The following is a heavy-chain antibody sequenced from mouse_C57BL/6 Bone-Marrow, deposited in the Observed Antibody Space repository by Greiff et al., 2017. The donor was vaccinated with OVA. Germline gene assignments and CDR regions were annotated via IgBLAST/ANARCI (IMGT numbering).Heavy chain of an antibody. CDR2: SRNKANDYTT. J-gene: IGHJ2*01. CDR1: GFTFSDSY. V-gene: IGHV7-1*01. D-gene: IGHD1-1*01. CDR3: ARDASTARDYGSLDY. Sequence: EVQRVESGGGLVQSGRSLRLSCATSGFTFSDSYMEWVRQAPGKGLAWIAASRNKANDYTTEYSASVKGRFIVSRDTSQSILYLQMNALRAEDTAIYYCARDASTARDYGSLDYWGQGTTLTVSS.